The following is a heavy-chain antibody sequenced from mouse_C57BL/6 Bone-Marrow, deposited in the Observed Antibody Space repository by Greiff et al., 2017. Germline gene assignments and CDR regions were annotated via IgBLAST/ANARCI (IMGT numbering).Heavy chain of an antibody. V-gene: IGHV1-19*01. J-gene: IGHJ3*01. D-gene: IGHD1-3*01. Sequence: EVQLQQSGPVLVKPGASVKMSCKASGYTFTDYYMNWVKQSHGKSLEWIGVINPYNGGTSYNQKFKGKATLTVDKSSSTAYMELNSLTSEDSAVYDGARGGGSPWFAYWGQGTLVTGSA. CDR1: GYTFTDYY. CDR2: INPYNGGT. CDR3: ARGGGSPWFAY.